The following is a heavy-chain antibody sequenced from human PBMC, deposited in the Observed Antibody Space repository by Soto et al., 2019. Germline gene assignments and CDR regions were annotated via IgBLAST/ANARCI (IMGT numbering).Heavy chain of an antibody. Sequence: SETLSLTCTVSGGSISSGDYYWNWIRQHPGKGLECIGYMYNSGSTYYNTSLKSRVTISVDTSKNQFSLKLSSVTAADTAVYYCARVGFWSGYSLIDPWGQGTLVTVSS. D-gene: IGHD3-3*01. CDR2: MYNSGST. J-gene: IGHJ5*02. V-gene: IGHV4-31*03. CDR3: ARVGFWSGYSLIDP. CDR1: GGSISSGDYY.